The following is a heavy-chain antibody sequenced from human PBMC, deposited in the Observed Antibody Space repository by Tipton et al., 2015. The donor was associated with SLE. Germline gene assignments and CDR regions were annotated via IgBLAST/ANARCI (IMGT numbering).Heavy chain of an antibody. Sequence: SLRLSCAASGFTFSSYAMSWVRQAPGKGLEWVSAISGSGGSTYNADSVKGRFTISRDNSKNTLYLQMNSLRAEDAAVYYCTRRSITAATMWGAFDYWGQGTLVTVSS. CDR3: TRRSITAATMWGAFDY. CDR1: GFTFSSYA. CDR2: ISGSGGST. D-gene: IGHD1-1*01. V-gene: IGHV3-23*01. J-gene: IGHJ4*02.